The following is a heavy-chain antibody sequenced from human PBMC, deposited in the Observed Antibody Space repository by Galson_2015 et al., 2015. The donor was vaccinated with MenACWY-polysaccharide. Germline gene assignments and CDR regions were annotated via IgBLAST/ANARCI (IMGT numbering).Heavy chain of an antibody. Sequence: SLRLSCAASGFVFSSCGMQWVRQAPGKGLEWVAVVSSDGGTQLYADSVKGRFTISRDNSKNTLYLQINSLRAEDTAVYYCAKESGIPQYGAYFDYWGQGTLVTVSS. J-gene: IGHJ4*02. V-gene: IGHV3-30*18. D-gene: IGHD4/OR15-4a*01. CDR2: VSSDGGTQ. CDR1: GFVFSSCG. CDR3: AKESGIPQYGAYFDY.